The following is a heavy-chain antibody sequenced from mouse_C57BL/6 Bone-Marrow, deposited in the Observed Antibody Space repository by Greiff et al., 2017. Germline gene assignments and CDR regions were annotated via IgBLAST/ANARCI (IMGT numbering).Heavy chain of an antibody. D-gene: IGHD2-12*01. V-gene: IGHV8-8*01. CDR1: GFSLRTFGMG. Sequence: QVTLKVCGPGILQPSQTLSLSCSFSGFSLRTFGMGVGWIRQPPGKGLEWLAHIWWDDAKYYNPALKSRLTISKDTSKKQVFLKSANVDTADTATYYCARIDYSEGGPWFADWGQGTLVTVSA. CDR2: IWWDDAK. CDR3: ARIDYSEGGPWFAD. J-gene: IGHJ3*01.